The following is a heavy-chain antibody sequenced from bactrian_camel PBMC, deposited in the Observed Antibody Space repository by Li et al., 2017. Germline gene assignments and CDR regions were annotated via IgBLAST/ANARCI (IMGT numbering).Heavy chain of an antibody. CDR3: AASTEDGLCPGSSYGS. V-gene: IGHV3S6*01. J-gene: IGHJ6*01. CDR2: VRNRDDGDTT. D-gene: IGHD1*01. CDR1: GSIYGDAC. Sequence: HVQLVESGGGSVQAGGSLRLSCGASGSIYGDACVGWLRQAPGKGLEWVSRVRNRDDGDTTYYADSVKGRFTGSRDNAKNTLYLQMNSLKPEDTAMYYCAASTEDGLCPGSSYGSWGRGTQVTVS.